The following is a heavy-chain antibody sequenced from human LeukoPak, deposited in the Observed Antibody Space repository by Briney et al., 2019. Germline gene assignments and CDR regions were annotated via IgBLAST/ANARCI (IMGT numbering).Heavy chain of an antibody. V-gene: IGHV4-34*01. D-gene: IGHD4-17*01. J-gene: IGHJ4*02. Sequence: PSETLSLTCAVYGGSFSGYYWGWIRQPPGKGLEWIGEINHSGSTNYNPSLKSRVTISVDTSKNQFSLKLSSVTAADTAVYYCASRDYGDYEAHWGQGTLVTVSS. CDR1: GGSFSGYY. CDR3: ASRDYGDYEAH. CDR2: INHSGST.